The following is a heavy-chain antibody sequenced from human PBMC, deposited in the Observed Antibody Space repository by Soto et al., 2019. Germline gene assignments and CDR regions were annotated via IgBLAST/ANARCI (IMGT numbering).Heavy chain of an antibody. CDR2: LYYSWTI. J-gene: IGHJ4*02. CDR1: GGSISTSYY. Sequence: QLQLQESGPGLVKPSETLSLTCSVSGGSISTSYYCGWIRQPPGKGLEWIGSLYYSWTIYYNQSLRSRVTISADTSKNQCSLRLSSVNAADTAAYYWMRQSRSGLSGDVDYWGQGTLVTVSS. V-gene: IGHV4-39*01. CDR3: MRQSRSGLSGDVDY. D-gene: IGHD6-19*01.